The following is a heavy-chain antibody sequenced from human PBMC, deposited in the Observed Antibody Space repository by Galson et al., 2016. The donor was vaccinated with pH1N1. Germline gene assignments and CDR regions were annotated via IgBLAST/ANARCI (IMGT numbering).Heavy chain of an antibody. V-gene: IGHV3-74*01. D-gene: IGHD4-17*01. CDR1: GFTFSSYA. CDR3: ARFEYGDYVKYSDL. CDR2: INSDGSST. J-gene: IGHJ2*01. Sequence: SLRLSCAASGFTFSSYAMSWVRQTPGKGLEWVSGINSDGSSTNYADSVKGRFTISRDNAKNTLYLQMNSLRAEDTAMYYCARFEYGDYVKYSDLWGRGTLVTVSS.